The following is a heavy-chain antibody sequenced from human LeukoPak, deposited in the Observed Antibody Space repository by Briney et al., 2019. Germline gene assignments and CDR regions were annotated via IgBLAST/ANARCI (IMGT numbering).Heavy chain of an antibody. V-gene: IGHV3-7*01. CDR1: GFNFSSQW. CDR3: AREHYFYYMDG. CDR2: VNQGGTQK. J-gene: IGHJ6*03. Sequence: GGSLRLSCAASGFNFSSQWMSWVRQAPGKGLEWVANVNQGGTQKYYVDSVKGRFTISRDNAENSLYLQMNSLRAEDTAVYYCAREHYFYYMDGWGKGTTVTVSS.